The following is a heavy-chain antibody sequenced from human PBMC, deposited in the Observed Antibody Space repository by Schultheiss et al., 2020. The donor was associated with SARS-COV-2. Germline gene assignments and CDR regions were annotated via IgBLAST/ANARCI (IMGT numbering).Heavy chain of an antibody. Sequence: SETLSLTCTVSGGSISSYYWSWIRQHPGKGLEWIGYIYYSGSTYYNPSLKSRVTISVDTSKNQFSLKLSSVTAADTAVYYCARGPERWLQLFYYYGMDVWGQGTTVTVSS. D-gene: IGHD5-24*01. CDR3: ARGPERWLQLFYYYGMDV. V-gene: IGHV4-59*01. CDR1: GGSISSYY. J-gene: IGHJ6*02. CDR2: IYYSGST.